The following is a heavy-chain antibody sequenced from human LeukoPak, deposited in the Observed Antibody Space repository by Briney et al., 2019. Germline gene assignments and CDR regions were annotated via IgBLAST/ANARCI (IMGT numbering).Heavy chain of an antibody. V-gene: IGHV4-34*01. CDR1: GGSCDDYY. CDR2: IHPHGIF. CDR3: SRGRDRSKAGDH. Sequence: PSETLSLTCDVSGGSCDDYYCSWIRQPPGKRLEWIGEIHPHGIFYYNSSLMSRVTISIDTSKSQFSLRLTSVTAADTAIYYCSRGRDRSKAGDHWGQGSLVTVSS. J-gene: IGHJ4*02. D-gene: IGHD5-24*01.